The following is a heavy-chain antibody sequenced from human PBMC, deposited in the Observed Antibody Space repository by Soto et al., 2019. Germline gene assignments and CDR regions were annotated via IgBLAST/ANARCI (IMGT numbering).Heavy chain of an antibody. CDR1: GGSINDFY. CDR2: IYYSGST. D-gene: IGHD6-6*01. CDR3: ARVGGVAARTFDY. J-gene: IGHJ4*02. V-gene: IGHV4-59*01. Sequence: SETLSLTCTVSGGSINDFYWSWIRQPPGKGLEWIGYIYYSGSTDYNPSLKGRVTISVDTSKNQFSLKLRSVTAADTAVYYCARVGGVAARTFDYWGQGTLVTAPQ.